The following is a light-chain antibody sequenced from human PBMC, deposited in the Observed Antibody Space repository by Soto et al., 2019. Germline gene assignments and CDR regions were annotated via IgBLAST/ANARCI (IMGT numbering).Light chain of an antibody. CDR1: RSISSW. V-gene: IGKV1-5*03. CDR2: KAS. Sequence: DIQMTQSPSTLSASVGDRVTITCRASRSISSWLAWYQQRPGKAPKLLIYKASNLESGVPSRFSGSGSGTELTLTISSLHPDDFATYYCQQYYTYPWTCGPGTKVDIK. J-gene: IGKJ1*01. CDR3: QQYYTYPWT.